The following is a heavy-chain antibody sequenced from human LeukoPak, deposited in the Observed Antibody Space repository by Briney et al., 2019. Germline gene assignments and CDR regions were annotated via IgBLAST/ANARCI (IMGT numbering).Heavy chain of an antibody. V-gene: IGHV3-23*01. CDR3: TTYGSGSYYGY. CDR2: ISGSGGST. J-gene: IGHJ4*02. Sequence: GGTLRLSCAASGFTFSSYGMSWVRQAPGKGLEWVSAISGSGGSTYYADSVKGRFTISRDNSKNTLYLQMNSLKTEDTAVYYCTTYGSGSYYGYWGQGTLVTVSS. D-gene: IGHD3-10*01. CDR1: GFTFSSYG.